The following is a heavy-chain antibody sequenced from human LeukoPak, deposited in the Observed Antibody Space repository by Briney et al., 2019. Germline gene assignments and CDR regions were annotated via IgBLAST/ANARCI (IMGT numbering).Heavy chain of an antibody. V-gene: IGHV3-66*01. CDR2: IYSGGST. CDR3: ARDRPGSSDPLDAFDI. J-gene: IGHJ3*02. CDR1: GFTVSSNY. D-gene: IGHD3-10*01. Sequence: GGSLRLSWAASGFTVSSNYMSWVRQAPGKGLEWVSVIYSGGSTYYADSVKGRFTISRDNSKNTLYLQMNSLRAEDTAVYYCARDRPGSSDPLDAFDIWGQGTMVTVSS.